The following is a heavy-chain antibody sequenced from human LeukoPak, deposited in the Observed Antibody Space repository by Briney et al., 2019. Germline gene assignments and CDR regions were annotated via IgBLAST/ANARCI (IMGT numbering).Heavy chain of an antibody. J-gene: IGHJ5*02. Sequence: ASETLSLTCTVSGVSISSYYWSWIRQPPGKGLELIGYIYYSVSTNYNPSLKSRVTISIDTSKNQLSLKLSSVTAAGTAVYYCARFSVAAAGTGWFDPWGQGTLVTVSA. D-gene: IGHD6-13*01. V-gene: IGHV4-59*01. CDR2: IYYSVST. CDR1: GVSISSYY. CDR3: ARFSVAAAGTGWFDP.